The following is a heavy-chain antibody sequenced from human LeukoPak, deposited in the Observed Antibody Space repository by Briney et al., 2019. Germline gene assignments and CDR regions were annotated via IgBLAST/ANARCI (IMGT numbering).Heavy chain of an antibody. Sequence: PSETLSLTCTVSSGSISSSNYHWGWIRQPPGKGLEWIGSISYSGSTYYNPSLKSRVTISVDTSKNQFSLKLSSVTAADTAVYYCARAAKHDSSGYPDYWGQGTLVTVSS. CDR2: ISYSGST. CDR3: ARAAKHDSSGYPDY. CDR1: SGSISSSNYH. J-gene: IGHJ4*02. D-gene: IGHD3-22*01. V-gene: IGHV4-39*07.